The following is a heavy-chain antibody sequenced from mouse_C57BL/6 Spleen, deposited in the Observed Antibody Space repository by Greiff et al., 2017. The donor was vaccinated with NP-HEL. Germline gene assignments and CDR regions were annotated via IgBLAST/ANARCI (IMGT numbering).Heavy chain of an antibody. V-gene: IGHV5-4*01. J-gene: IGHJ2*01. CDR3: ARDYYGSSYGY. CDR1: GFTFTSYA. D-gene: IGHD1-1*01. CDR2: ISDGGSYT. Sequence: EVKRVESGGGLVKPGGSLKLSCAASGFTFTSYAMSWVRQTPEKRLEWVATISDGGSYTYYPDNVKGRFTISRDNAKNNLYLQMSHLKSEDTAMYYCARDYYGSSYGYWGQGTTLTVSS.